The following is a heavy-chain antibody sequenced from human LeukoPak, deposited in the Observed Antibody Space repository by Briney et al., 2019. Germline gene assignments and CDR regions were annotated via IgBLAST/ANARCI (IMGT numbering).Heavy chain of an antibody. D-gene: IGHD3-10*01. V-gene: IGHV4-39*07. CDR2: IYYSGST. J-gene: IGHJ4*02. Sequence: PSETLSLTCTVSGGSISSSSYYWGWIRQPPGTGLEWLGSIYYSGSTYYNPSLKSRVTISVDTSKNQFSLKLSSVTAADTAVYYCGGTMAYGSEGSQFDYWGQGTLVTVSS. CDR1: GGSISSSSYY. CDR3: GGTMAYGSEGSQFDY.